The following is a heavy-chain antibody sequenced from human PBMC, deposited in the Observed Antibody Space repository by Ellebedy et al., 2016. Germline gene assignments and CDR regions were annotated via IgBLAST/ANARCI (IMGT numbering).Heavy chain of an antibody. CDR2: GHT. D-gene: IGHD3-10*01. CDR3: ARTWTSIRGVLDM. V-gene: IGHV1-18*04. J-gene: IGHJ6*02. CDR1: GYTFASSH. Sequence: ASVKVSXKASGYTFASSHISYEIIWVRQAPGQGLEWMGGHTNSAQRFQDRVRMTTDTSRTTAYMEIWSLTSDDTAVYYCARTWTSIRGVLDMWGQGTTVSVSS.